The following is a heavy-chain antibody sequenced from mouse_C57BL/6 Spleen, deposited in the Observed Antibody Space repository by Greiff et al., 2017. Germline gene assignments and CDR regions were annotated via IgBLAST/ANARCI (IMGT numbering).Heavy chain of an antibody. V-gene: IGHV1-80*01. CDR3: ARGDYGNYFDY. CDR1: GYAFSSSW. J-gene: IGHJ2*01. Sequence: LVESGAELVKPGASVKISCKASGYAFSSSWMNWVKQRPGKGLEWIGQIYPGDGDTNYNGKFKGKATLTADKSSSTAYMQLSSLTSEDSAVYFCARGDYGNYFDYWGQGTTLTVSS. D-gene: IGHD2-1*01. CDR2: IYPGDGDT.